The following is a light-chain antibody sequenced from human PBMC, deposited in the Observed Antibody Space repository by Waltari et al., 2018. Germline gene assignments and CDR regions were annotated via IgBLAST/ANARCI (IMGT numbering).Light chain of an antibody. V-gene: IGKV4-1*01. CDR2: WAS. CDR1: QSVLYSYINKNY. Sequence: DIVMTQSPDSLAVSLGERATNTCKPSQSVLYSYINKNYLAWHPQKPGQPPKLLLYWASTRESGVPDRFSGSGSGTDFTLTISTLQAEDLAIYYCQQYYSTPYTFGQGTKLEIK. CDR3: QQYYSTPYT. J-gene: IGKJ2*01.